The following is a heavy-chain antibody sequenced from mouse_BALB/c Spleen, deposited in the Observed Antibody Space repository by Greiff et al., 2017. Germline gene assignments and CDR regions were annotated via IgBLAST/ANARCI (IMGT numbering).Heavy chain of an antibody. J-gene: IGHJ3*01. CDR3: ARDGSSYVWFAY. CDR2: ISSGSSTI. CDR1: GFTFSSFG. V-gene: IGHV5-17*02. Sequence: EVKLVESGGGLVQPGGSRKLSCAASGFTFSSFGMHWVRQAPEKGLEWVAYISSGSSTIYYADTVKGRFTISRDNPKNTLFLQMTSLRSEDTAMYYCARDGSSYVWFAYWGQGTLVTVSA. D-gene: IGHD1-1*01.